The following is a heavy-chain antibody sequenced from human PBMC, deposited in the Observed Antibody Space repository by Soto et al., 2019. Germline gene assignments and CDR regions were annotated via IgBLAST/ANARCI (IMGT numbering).Heavy chain of an antibody. CDR2: ISAYNGNT. D-gene: IGHD4-17*01. CDR3: ARLFYGDYFEDAFDI. V-gene: IGHV1-18*01. Sequence: ASVKVSCKPSGYTFTSYGISWVRQAPGQGLEWMGWISAYNGNTNYAQKLQGRVTMTTDTSTSTAYMELRSLRSDDTAVYYCARLFYGDYFEDAFDIWGQGTMVTVSS. CDR1: GYTFTSYG. J-gene: IGHJ3*02.